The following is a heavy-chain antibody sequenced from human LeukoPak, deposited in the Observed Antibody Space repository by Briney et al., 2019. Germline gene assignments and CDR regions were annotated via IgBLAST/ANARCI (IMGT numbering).Heavy chain of an antibody. CDR2: IIPIFGTA. CDR3: ARGGYYYETFDY. CDR1: GGTFSSYA. D-gene: IGHD3-22*01. Sequence: ASVTVSCKASGGTFSSYAISWVRQAPGQGLEWMGGIIPIFGTANYAQKFQGRVTITADKSTSTAYMELSSLRSDDTAVYYCARGGYYYETFDYWGQGTLVTVSS. J-gene: IGHJ4*02. V-gene: IGHV1-69*06.